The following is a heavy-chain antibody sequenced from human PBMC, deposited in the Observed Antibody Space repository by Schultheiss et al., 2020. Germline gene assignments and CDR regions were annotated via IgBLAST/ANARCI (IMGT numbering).Heavy chain of an antibody. CDR1: GFTFSSYE. CDR2: ISSSSSYI. J-gene: IGHJ4*02. Sequence: GGSLRLSCAASGFTFSSYEMNWVRQAPGKGLEWVSSISSSSSYIYYADSVKGRFTISRENAKNSLYLQMNSLRAEDTAVYYCARESSYVGRGGRFDYWGQGTLVTVSS. V-gene: IGHV3-21*01. D-gene: IGHD1-26*01. CDR3: ARESSYVGRGGRFDY.